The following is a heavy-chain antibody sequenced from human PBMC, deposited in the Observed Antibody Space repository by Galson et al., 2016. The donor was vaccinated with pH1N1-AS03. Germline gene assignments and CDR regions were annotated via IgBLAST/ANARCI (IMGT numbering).Heavy chain of an antibody. D-gene: IGHD1/OR15-1a*01. CDR1: GDSVSSDRAA. Sequence: CAISGDSVSSDRAAWNWIRQSPSRGLEWLGRTYYRAKWYYDYAVSVESRMTIRPDTSKNQVSLQLNSVTPEDTAVYYCARGGLGTTVSLFPHWGQGSLVTVSS. V-gene: IGHV6-1*01. CDR2: TYYRAKWYY. CDR3: ARGGLGTTVSLFPH. J-gene: IGHJ1*01.